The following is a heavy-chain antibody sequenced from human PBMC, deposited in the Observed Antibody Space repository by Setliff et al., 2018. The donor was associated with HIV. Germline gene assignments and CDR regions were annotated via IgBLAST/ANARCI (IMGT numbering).Heavy chain of an antibody. Sequence: GGSLRLSCAASGFTFSDYYMSWIRQAPGKGLEWISYISGSVNTIYYADSVKGRFTVSRDDAKNSLYLQMNNLRAADTAVYYCARVDFWSGHAFYMDVWGKGTTVTVSS. V-gene: IGHV3-11*04. CDR1: GFTFSDYY. CDR3: ARVDFWSGHAFYMDV. J-gene: IGHJ6*03. D-gene: IGHD3-3*01. CDR2: ISGSVNTI.